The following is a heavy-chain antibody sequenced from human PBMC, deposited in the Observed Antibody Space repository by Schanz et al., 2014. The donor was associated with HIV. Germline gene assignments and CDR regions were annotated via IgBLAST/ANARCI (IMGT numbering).Heavy chain of an antibody. CDR2: IYSGGTT. D-gene: IGHD3-10*01. CDR3: VKRGSEASSNTWFADS. CDR1: GFTFRSYG. V-gene: IGHV3-NL1*01. J-gene: IGHJ4*02. Sequence: QVQLVESGGGVVQPGRSLRLSCAASGFTFRSYGMHWVRQAPGRGLEWVSVIYSGGTTYYAGSVKGRFTISRDNSEDTLYLQMNSLGVDDSAIYYCVKRGSEASSNTWFADSWGQGTLVTVSS.